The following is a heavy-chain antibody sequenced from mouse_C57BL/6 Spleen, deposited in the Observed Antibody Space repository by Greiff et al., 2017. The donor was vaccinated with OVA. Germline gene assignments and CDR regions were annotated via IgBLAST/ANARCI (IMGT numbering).Heavy chain of an antibody. D-gene: IGHD2-1*01. CDR3: ARRYYGNYFDY. Sequence: EVKLQESGPELVKPGASVKMSCKASGYTFTDYNMHWVKQSHGKSLEWIGYINPNNGGTSYNQKFKGKATLTVNKSSSTAYMELRSLTSEDSAVYYCARRYYGNYFDYWGQGTTLTVSS. J-gene: IGHJ2*01. CDR2: INPNNGGT. V-gene: IGHV1-22*01. CDR1: GYTFTDYN.